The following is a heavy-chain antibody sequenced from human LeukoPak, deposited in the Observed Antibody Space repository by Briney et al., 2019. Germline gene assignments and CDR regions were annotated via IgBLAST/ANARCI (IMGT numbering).Heavy chain of an antibody. D-gene: IGHD3-10*01. Sequence: ASVKVSCKASGYTFTGYYMHWVRQAPGQGLEWMGWINPNSGGTNYAQKFQGRVTMTRDTSISTAYMELSRLRSDDTAVYYCARDQALLAHYYGSGSYQTGELFDYWGQGTLVTVSS. CDR3: ARDQALLAHYYGSGSYQTGELFDY. CDR1: GYTFTGYY. J-gene: IGHJ4*02. V-gene: IGHV1-2*02. CDR2: INPNSGGT.